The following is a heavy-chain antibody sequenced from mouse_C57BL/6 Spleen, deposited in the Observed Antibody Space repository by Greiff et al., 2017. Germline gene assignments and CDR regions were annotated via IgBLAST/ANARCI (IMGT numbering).Heavy chain of an antibody. CDR2: INPGSGGT. CDR3: ARSGPARFDY. J-gene: IGHJ2*01. V-gene: IGHV1-54*01. D-gene: IGHD4-1*01. Sequence: QVHVKQSGAELVRPGTSVKVSCKASGYAFTNYLIEWVKQRPGQGLEWIGVINPGSGGTNYNEKFKGKATLTADKSSSTAYMQLSSLTSEDSAVXFCARSGPARFDYWGQGTTLTVSS. CDR1: GYAFTNYL.